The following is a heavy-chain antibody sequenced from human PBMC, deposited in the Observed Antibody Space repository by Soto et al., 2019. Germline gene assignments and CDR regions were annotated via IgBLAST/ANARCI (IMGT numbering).Heavy chain of an antibody. D-gene: IGHD2-21*02. CDR1: GGSISSDDW. V-gene: IGHV4-4*02. CDR3: ARSDCYGVCRGKWLDP. J-gene: IGHJ5*02. CDR2: IYHSGTT. Sequence: SETLSLTCAVSGGSISSDDWWTWVRQTPGKGLEWIGEIYHSGTTNYNPSLMSRVTIAVDKAKSQFSLRLDSVTAADTAVYYCARSDCYGVCRGKWLDPWGQGILVTVSS.